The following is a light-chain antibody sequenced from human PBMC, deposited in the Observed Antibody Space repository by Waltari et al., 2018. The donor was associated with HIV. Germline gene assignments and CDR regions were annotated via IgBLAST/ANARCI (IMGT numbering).Light chain of an antibody. J-gene: IGLJ1*01. CDR3: QSADTTGSLYV. CDR2: KDT. V-gene: IGLV3-25*03. CDR1: ALPKQY. Sequence: SYDLTQPPSVSVSPGQTARIPCSGNALPKQYAYWYQQKPGQAPGLLLYKDTERPSGIAWRFSGASSGTTVTLTISGVQAEDEADYYCQSADTTGSLYVFGTGTKVTV.